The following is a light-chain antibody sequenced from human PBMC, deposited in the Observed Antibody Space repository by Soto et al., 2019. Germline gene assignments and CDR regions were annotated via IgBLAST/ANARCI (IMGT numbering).Light chain of an antibody. CDR2: HVT. CDR3: CSLTTSHYYV. V-gene: IGLV2-14*03. CDR1: SSDIGHYDY. J-gene: IGLJ1*01. Sequence: QSALTQPASVSGSPGQSITISCTGTSSDIGHYDYVSWYQQHPGKAPKLMIYHVTYRPSGVSNRYSGSKSGNSASLTISGLPADDEADYSCCSLTTSHYYVFGSGKKFTV.